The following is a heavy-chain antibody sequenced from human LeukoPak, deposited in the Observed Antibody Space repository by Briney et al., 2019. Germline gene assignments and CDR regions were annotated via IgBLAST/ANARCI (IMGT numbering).Heavy chain of an antibody. CDR1: GFTFTSSA. CDR3: GAEGRPTVVTFRKGVVDL. Sequence: GTSVKVSCKASGFTFTSSAVQWVRQARGQRLEWIGWIVVGSGNTNYAQKFQERVTITRDMSTSTVYMELSSLRSEDTAVYYCGAEGRPTVVTFRKGVVDLWGQGTMVTVSS. V-gene: IGHV1-58*01. CDR2: IVVGSGNT. J-gene: IGHJ3*01. D-gene: IGHD4-23*01.